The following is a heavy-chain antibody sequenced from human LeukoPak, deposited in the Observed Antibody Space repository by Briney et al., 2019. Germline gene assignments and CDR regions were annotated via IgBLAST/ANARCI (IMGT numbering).Heavy chain of an antibody. V-gene: IGHV3-66*02. CDR2: IYSGGST. D-gene: IGHD6-13*01. J-gene: IGHJ4*02. CDR1: GFTVSSNY. Sequence: QSGGSLRLSCAASGFTVSSNYMSWVRQAPGKGLEWVSVIYSGGSTYYADSVKGRFTISRDNSKNMVYLQMNSLRAEDTAVYYCARVSVAAAGTPLRAFDYWGQGTLVTVSS. CDR3: ARVSVAAAGTPLRAFDY.